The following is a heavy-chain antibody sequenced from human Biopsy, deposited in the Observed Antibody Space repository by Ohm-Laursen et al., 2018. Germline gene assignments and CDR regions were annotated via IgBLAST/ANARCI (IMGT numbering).Heavy chain of an antibody. Sequence: ASVKVSCKGSGYAVNDYFLHWLRQAPGQGPEWMGWISPNSGGTNYAQKFQGRVTMTTDTSTSTVYLELRRLISDDTAVYYCARDIMNRIAGLVARSDVFDVWGQETLVTVSS. CDR3: ARDIMNRIAGLVARSDVFDV. CDR2: ISPNSGGT. CDR1: GYAVNDYF. J-gene: IGHJ3*01. D-gene: IGHD3-16*01. V-gene: IGHV1-2*02.